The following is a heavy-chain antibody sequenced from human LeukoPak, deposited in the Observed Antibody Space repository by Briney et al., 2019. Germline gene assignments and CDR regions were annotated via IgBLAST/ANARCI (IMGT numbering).Heavy chain of an antibody. J-gene: IGHJ4*02. Sequence: GGSLRLSCAASGVTVSSNYMSWIRQAPGKGLEWVSYISSSGSTIYYADSVKGRFTISRDNAKNSLYLQMNSLRAEDTAVYYCARDQVAAATFDYWGQGTLVTVSS. CDR1: GVTVSSNY. CDR2: ISSSGSTI. CDR3: ARDQVAAATFDY. D-gene: IGHD6-13*01. V-gene: IGHV3-11*04.